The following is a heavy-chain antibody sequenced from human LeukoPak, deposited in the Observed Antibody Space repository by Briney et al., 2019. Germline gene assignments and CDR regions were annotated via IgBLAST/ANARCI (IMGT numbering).Heavy chain of an antibody. Sequence: SVKVSCKASGGTFSSYAISWVRQAPGQGLEWMGGIIPIFGTANYAQKFQGRVTITADESTSTAYMELSSLRSEDTAVYYCARDPRYCGGDCWNYYYYGTDVWGQGTTVTVSS. V-gene: IGHV1-69*13. CDR2: IIPIFGTA. J-gene: IGHJ6*02. CDR1: GGTFSSYA. CDR3: ARDPRYCGGDCWNYYYYGTDV. D-gene: IGHD2-21*02.